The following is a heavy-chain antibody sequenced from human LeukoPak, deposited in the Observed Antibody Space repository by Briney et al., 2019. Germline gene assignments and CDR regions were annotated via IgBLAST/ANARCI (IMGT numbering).Heavy chain of an antibody. D-gene: IGHD3/OR15-3a*01. CDR1: GYTFTGYY. J-gene: IGHJ5*02. CDR2: INPNSGGT. CDR3: ARDREGYDSWSGNWIDP. Sequence: ASVKVSCKASGYTFTGYYMHWVRQAPGQGLEWMGWINPNSGGTNYAQKFQGRITMTRDTSISTAYMELSRLRSDDMAVYICARDREGYDSWSGNWIDPWGQGTLVTGSS. V-gene: IGHV1-2*02.